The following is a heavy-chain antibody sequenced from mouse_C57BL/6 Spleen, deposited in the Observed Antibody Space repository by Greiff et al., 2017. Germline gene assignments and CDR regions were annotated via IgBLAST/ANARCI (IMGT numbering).Heavy chain of an antibody. Sequence: QVQLQQSGAELVKPGASVKISCKASGYAFSSYWMNWVKQRPGKGLEWIGQIYPGDGDTNYNGKFKGKATLTADKSSSPAYMQLSSLTSEDSAVYFCARGGGYDGYLYAMDYWGQGTSVTVSS. J-gene: IGHJ4*01. CDR2: IYPGDGDT. CDR1: GYAFSSYW. V-gene: IGHV1-80*01. D-gene: IGHD2-3*01. CDR3: ARGGGYDGYLYAMDY.